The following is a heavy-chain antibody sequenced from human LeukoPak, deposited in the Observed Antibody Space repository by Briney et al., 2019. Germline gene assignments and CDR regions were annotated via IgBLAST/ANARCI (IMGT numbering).Heavy chain of an antibody. Sequence: ASVKVSCKASGGTFSSYAISWVRQAPGQGLEWMGGFDPEDGETIYAQKFQGRVTMTEDTSTDTAYMELSSLRSEDTAVYYCATDGKVGIAAAGTGLYYGMDVWGKGTTVTVSS. CDR1: GGTFSSYA. V-gene: IGHV1-24*01. D-gene: IGHD6-13*01. J-gene: IGHJ6*04. CDR2: FDPEDGET. CDR3: ATDGKVGIAAAGTGLYYGMDV.